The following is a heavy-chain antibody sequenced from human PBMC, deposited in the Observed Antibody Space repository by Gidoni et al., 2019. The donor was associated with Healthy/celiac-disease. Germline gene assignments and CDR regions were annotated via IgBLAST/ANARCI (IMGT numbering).Heavy chain of an antibody. CDR1: GFTFGDYA. Sequence: EVQLVESGGGLVQPGRSLRLSFTASGFTFGDYAMSWVRQAPGKGLEWVGVIRSKAYGGTTEYAASVKGRFTISRDDSKSIAYLQMNSLKTEDTAVYYCTRATYDSSGYPDYWGQGTLVTVSS. D-gene: IGHD3-22*01. CDR3: TRATYDSSGYPDY. J-gene: IGHJ4*02. CDR2: IRSKAYGGTT. V-gene: IGHV3-49*04.